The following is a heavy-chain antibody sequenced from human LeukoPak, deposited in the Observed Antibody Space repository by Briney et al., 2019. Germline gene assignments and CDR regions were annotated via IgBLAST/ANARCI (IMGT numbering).Heavy chain of an antibody. D-gene: IGHD5-12*01. CDR3: ARDSGYSAFDY. CDR1: GFAFSSSW. CDR2: MNPDGSTK. J-gene: IGHJ4*02. V-gene: IGHV3-7*05. Sequence: PGRSLRLSCAASGFAFSSSWMAWVRQAPGKGLEWVANMNPDGSTKNCVDSVRGRFTISRDNAKNLLYLQMNSLRGDDTAVYYCARDSGYSAFDYWGQGTLVTVSS.